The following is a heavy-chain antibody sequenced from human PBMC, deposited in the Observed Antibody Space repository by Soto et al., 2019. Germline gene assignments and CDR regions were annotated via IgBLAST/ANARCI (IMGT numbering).Heavy chain of an antibody. CDR1: GYSFTSYW. CDR2: VYPGDSDT. J-gene: IGHJ6*02. CDR3: AGGGVRGVITRTRDYYGMDV. Sequence: PGESLKISCKGSGYSFTSYWIGWVRQMPGKGLEWMGIVYPGDSDTRYSPSFQGQVTISADKSISTAYLQWSSLKASDTAMYYCAGGGVRGVITRTRDYYGMDVWGQGTTVTVSS. V-gene: IGHV5-51*01. D-gene: IGHD3-10*01.